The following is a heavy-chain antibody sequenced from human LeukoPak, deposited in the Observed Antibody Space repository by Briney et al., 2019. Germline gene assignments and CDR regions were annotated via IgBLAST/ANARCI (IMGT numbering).Heavy chain of an antibody. CDR1: GYSISSGYY. D-gene: IGHD1-20*01. CDR3: ARHSNWNGGVDWFDP. J-gene: IGHJ5*02. V-gene: IGHV4-38-2*02. CDR2: IYHSGST. Sequence: PSETLSLTCTVSGYSISSGYYWGWIRQPPGKGLEWVGSIYHSGSTYYNPSLKSRVTISVDTSENQLSLRLNSVTAADTAVYYCARHSNWNGGVDWFDPWGQGTQVTVSS.